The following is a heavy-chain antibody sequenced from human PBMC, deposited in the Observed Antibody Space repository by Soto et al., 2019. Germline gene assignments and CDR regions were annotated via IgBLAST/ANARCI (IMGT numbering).Heavy chain of an antibody. V-gene: IGHV1-69*01. CDR3: ARGGDSSSPTNYSYYYGMDV. J-gene: IGHJ6*02. D-gene: IGHD6-6*01. CDR1: GGTFSSYA. Sequence: QVQLVQSGAEVKKPGSSVKVSCKASGGTFSSYAISWVRQAPGQGLEWMGGIIPIFGTANYAQKFQGRVTITADESTSTAYMELSSLRSEDTAVYYCARGGDSSSPTNYSYYYGMDVWGQGTTVTVSS. CDR2: IIPIFGTA.